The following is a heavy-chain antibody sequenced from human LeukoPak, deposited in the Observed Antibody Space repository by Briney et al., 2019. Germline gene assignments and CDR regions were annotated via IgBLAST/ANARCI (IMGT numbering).Heavy chain of an antibody. CDR3: AMRDRNNGVDY. V-gene: IGHV3-53*01. J-gene: IGHJ4*02. CDR1: EFTVYNSY. CDR2: IYSGGDT. Sequence: GGSLRLSCAVSEFTVYNSYMSWVRQAPGKGLEWVSIIYSGGDTFYVDSVKGRFTISRDKSKNTVYLQMNSLRAEDTAVYYCAMRDRNNGVDYWGQGTQVTVSS. D-gene: IGHD2-8*01.